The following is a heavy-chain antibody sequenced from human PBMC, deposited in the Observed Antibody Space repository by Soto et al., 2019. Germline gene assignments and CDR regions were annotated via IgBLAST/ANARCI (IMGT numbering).Heavy chain of an antibody. J-gene: IGHJ3*02. CDR3: TTLYPPDIVVGSASIVDPFDI. D-gene: IGHD2-2*01. Sequence: LRVSWAASGGTFSNAWMSGGRQAPGKGLEWVGRIKSKTDGGTTDDAAPVKGRFTISRDYSKNTLYLQMNSLKTEDTAVYYCTTLYPPDIVVGSASIVDPFDIGGPGTLVIVSS. CDR2: IKSKTDGGTT. CDR1: GGTFSNAW. V-gene: IGHV3-15*01.